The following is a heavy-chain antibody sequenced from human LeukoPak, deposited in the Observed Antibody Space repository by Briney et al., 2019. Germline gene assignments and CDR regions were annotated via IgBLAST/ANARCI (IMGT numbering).Heavy chain of an antibody. CDR1: GFTFSSYA. V-gene: IGHV3-23*01. CDR2: ISGSGGGT. D-gene: IGHD7-27*01. Sequence: PGGSLRLSCAASGFTFSSYAMNWVRQAPGKGLEWVSGISGSGGGTNYADSVKGRFTISRDNSKNTLYLQMNSLRAEDTAVYYCARDRDWGCSYCSYWGQGTLVTVSS. J-gene: IGHJ4*02. CDR3: ARDRDWGCSYCSY.